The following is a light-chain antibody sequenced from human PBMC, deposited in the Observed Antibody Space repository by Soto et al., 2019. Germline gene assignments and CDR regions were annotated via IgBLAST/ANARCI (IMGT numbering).Light chain of an antibody. Sequence: DIQMTQCVASLCASVGDRVTITCQASQNINNYLNWYQQKPGRAPKLLIYDASNLEAGVPSKFIGTGSGTDFTLTISSLQAEDVATYFCQQSHSYPLTFGGGSKVDIK. CDR3: QQSHSYPLT. CDR1: QNINNY. J-gene: IGKJ4*01. V-gene: IGKV1-33*01. CDR2: DAS.